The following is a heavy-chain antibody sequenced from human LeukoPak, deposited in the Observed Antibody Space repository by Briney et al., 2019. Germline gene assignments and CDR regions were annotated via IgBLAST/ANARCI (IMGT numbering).Heavy chain of an antibody. D-gene: IGHD3-16*01. V-gene: IGHV3-7*05. Sequence: GGSLRLSCAASGFTFGSYWMSWVRQAPGKGLEWVANINQDGSEKNYVDSVKGRFTISRDNAKNSLYLQMNSLRAEATAVYYCARDRSRLLYWGQGTLVTVAS. CDR3: ARDRSRLLY. CDR1: GFTFGSYW. J-gene: IGHJ4*02. CDR2: INQDGSEK.